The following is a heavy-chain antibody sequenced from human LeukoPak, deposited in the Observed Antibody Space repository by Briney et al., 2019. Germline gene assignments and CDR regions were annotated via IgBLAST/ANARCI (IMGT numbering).Heavy chain of an antibody. CDR3: TRGRVSSSSSDSRLGGY. CDR1: GYTFTAYY. Sequence: GASVKVSCKASGYTFTAYYMHWVRQAPGQGLEWMGWINPNSGSTNYAQKFQGRVTTTRDTSISTAYMELSRLRSDDTAIYYCTRGRVSSSSSDSRLGGYWGQGTLVTVSS. J-gene: IGHJ4*02. D-gene: IGHD6-6*01. CDR2: INPNSGST. V-gene: IGHV1-2*02.